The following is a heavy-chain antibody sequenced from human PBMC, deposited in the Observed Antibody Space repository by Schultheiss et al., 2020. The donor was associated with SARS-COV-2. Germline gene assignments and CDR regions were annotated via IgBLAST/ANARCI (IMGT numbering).Heavy chain of an antibody. CDR2: IYTSGST. J-gene: IGHJ6*03. CDR3: ARSGYDYYYYYYYMDV. CDR1: GGSISSGNYY. V-gene: IGHV4-61*02. D-gene: IGHD5-12*01. Sequence: SETLSLTCTVSGGSISSGNYYWSWIRQPAGKGLEWIGRIYTSGSTNYNPSLKSRVTISVDTSKNQFSLKLSSVTAADTAVYYCARSGYDYYYYYYYMDVWGKGTTVTVSS.